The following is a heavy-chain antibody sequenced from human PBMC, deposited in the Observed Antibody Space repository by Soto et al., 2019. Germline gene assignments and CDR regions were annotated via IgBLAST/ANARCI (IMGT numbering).Heavy chain of an antibody. J-gene: IGHJ4*02. CDR2: ITHDLSST. D-gene: IGHD3-10*01. CDR1: VVTFSGYF. Sequence: VVSLILSCLFTVVTFSGYFIHWFLQAPGKGLEWVADITHDLSSTYYADAVKGRSTVSRDNSKNTVYLQMTSLSGDETAMYYCARDKMGRGWRKLDYWGQGNLVTVSS. V-gene: IGHV3-30*01. CDR3: ARDKMGRGWRKLDY.